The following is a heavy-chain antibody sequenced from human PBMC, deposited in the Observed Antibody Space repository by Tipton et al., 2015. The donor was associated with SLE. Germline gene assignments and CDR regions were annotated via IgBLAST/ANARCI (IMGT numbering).Heavy chain of an antibody. J-gene: IGHJ3*01. V-gene: IGHV5-51*03. Sequence: VQLVQSGAVVKKPGESLRISCQGSGYIFSSYMIAWVRQMPGKGLEWMGMVYPSDSDTRYSPSFQGQVTISVDRSINTTYLQWSNLKASDTAMYSCARLAVPGLPDTFDFWGQGTLVTVSS. CDR2: VYPSDSDT. CDR1: GYIFSSYM. D-gene: IGHD4-17*01. CDR3: ARLAVPGLPDTFDF.